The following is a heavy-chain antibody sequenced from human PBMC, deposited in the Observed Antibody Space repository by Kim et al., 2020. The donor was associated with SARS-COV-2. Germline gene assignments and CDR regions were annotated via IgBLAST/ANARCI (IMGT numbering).Heavy chain of an antibody. CDR1: GGSISSGGYY. Sequence: SETLSLTCTVSGGSISSGGYYWSWIRQHPGKGLEWIGYTYYSGSAYYNPSLKSRVTISVDTSKNQFSLKLSSVTAADTAVYYCARDIVATIGAFDIWGQGTMVTASS. J-gene: IGHJ3*02. CDR3: ARDIVATIGAFDI. V-gene: IGHV4-31*03. D-gene: IGHD5-12*01. CDR2: TYYSGSA.